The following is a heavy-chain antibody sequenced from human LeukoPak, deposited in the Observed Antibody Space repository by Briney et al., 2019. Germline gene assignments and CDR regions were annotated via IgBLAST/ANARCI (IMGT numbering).Heavy chain of an antibody. CDR3: TTDPLLPLGAVWGDY. D-gene: IGHD3-16*01. Sequence: KPGGSLRLSCAASGFTFSNAWMSWVRQAPGKGLEWVGRIKSKTDGGTTDYAAPVKGRFTISRDDSKNTLYLQMNSLKTEDTAVYYCTTDPLLPLGAVWGDYWGQGTLVTVSS. CDR2: IKSKTDGGTT. V-gene: IGHV3-15*01. CDR1: GFTFSNAW. J-gene: IGHJ4*02.